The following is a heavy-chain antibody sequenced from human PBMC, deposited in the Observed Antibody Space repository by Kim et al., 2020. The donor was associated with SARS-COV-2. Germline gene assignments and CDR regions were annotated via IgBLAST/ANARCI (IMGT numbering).Heavy chain of an antibody. CDR3: ARDGAYGDYGDWFDP. CDR1: GFTFSSYS. V-gene: IGHV3-21*01. D-gene: IGHD4-17*01. Sequence: GGSLRLSCAASGFTFSSYSMNWVRQAPGKGLEWVSSITSSGYIYYADSVKGRFTISRDNAKNSLYLQINSLRAEDTAVYYCARDGAYGDYGDWFDPWGQGTLVTVSS. J-gene: IGHJ5*02. CDR2: ITSSGYI.